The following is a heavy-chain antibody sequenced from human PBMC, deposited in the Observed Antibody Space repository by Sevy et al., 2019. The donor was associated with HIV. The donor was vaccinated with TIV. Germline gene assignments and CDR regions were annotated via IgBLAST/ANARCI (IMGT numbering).Heavy chain of an antibody. CDR2: INHSGST. CDR1: VGSFSGYY. CDR3: AREVRECSGGSCYNYFDY. D-gene: IGHD2-15*01. Sequence: SETLSLTCAVYVGSFSGYYWSWIRQPPGKGLEWIGEINHSGSTNYNPSLKSRVTISVDTSKNQFSLKLSSVTAADTAVYYCAREVRECSGGSCYNYFDYWGQGTLVTVSS. J-gene: IGHJ4*02. V-gene: IGHV4-34*01.